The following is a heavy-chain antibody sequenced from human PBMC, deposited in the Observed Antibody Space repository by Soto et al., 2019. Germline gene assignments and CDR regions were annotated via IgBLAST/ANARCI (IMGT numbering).Heavy chain of an antibody. J-gene: IGHJ5*02. V-gene: IGHV3-74*01. Sequence: GGSLRRSCAASGLTFNRYWMHWVRHAPGKGLVWVSHINTDGSNTNYADSVKGRFTISRDNAKSTLFLQMNSLRDEDTAVYYCAREFCSGGNCYTYYFDPWGQGIPVTVSS. CDR3: AREFCSGGNCYTYYFDP. D-gene: IGHD2-15*01. CDR1: GLTFNRYW. CDR2: INTDGSNT.